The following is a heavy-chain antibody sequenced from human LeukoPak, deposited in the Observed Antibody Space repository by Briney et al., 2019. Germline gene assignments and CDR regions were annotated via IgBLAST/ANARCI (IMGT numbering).Heavy chain of an antibody. CDR2: IMQGGSEK. D-gene: IGHD6-13*01. V-gene: IGHV3-7*01. J-gene: IGHJ4*02. Sequence: GGSLRLSCAASGFTFSTYSMSWVRQAPGKGLEWVANIMQGGSEKYYVDSVKGRFTISRDNAENSFYLQMNSLRAEDTAVYYCAGHGRRGYSSSWYDYWGQGTLVTVSS. CDR1: GFTFSTYS. CDR3: AGHGRRGYSSSWYDY.